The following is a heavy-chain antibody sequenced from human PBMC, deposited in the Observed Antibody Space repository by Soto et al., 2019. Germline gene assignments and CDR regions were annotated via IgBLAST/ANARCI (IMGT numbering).Heavy chain of an antibody. CDR2: MNPNSGNT. CDR3: ARKGYCSGGSCFDYYYYGMDV. J-gene: IGHJ6*02. V-gene: IGHV1-8*01. D-gene: IGHD2-15*01. CDR1: GYTFTSYD. Sequence: QVQLVQSGAEVKKPGSSGKVSCKASGYTFTSYDINWVRQATGQGLEWMGWMNPNSGNTGYAQKFQGRVTMTRNTSISTAYLELSSLRSEDTAVYYCARKGYCSGGSCFDYYYYGMDVWGQGTTVTVSS.